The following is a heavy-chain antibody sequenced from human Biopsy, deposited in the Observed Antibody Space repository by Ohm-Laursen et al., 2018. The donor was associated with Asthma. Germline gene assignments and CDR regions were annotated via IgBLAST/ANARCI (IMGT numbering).Heavy chain of an antibody. CDR3: ARKARHGDYDFDY. Sequence: SLRLSCSAPGFTFSSYGMHWVRQAPGRGLEWVAVIWYDGSNKYYADSVKGRFTISRDNSKNTLYLQMNSLRAEDTAVYYCARKARHGDYDFDYWGQGTLVTVSS. J-gene: IGHJ4*02. V-gene: IGHV3-33*01. CDR2: IWYDGSNK. CDR1: GFTFSSYG. D-gene: IGHD4-17*01.